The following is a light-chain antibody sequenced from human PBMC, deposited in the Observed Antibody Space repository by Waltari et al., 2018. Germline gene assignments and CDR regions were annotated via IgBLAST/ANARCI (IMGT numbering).Light chain of an antibody. CDR3: QQHLSWPPLT. J-gene: IGKJ4*01. CDR2: DAS. CDR1: RTVDIY. V-gene: IGKV3-11*02. Sequence: EIVLTQSPATLSLSPGERATLSCRASRTVDIYLAWYQQKPGQTPRLLIYDASNRASGVPPRFSGSGSGRDFTLTISSLEPEDFAVYYCQQHLSWPPLTFGGGTKVEIK.